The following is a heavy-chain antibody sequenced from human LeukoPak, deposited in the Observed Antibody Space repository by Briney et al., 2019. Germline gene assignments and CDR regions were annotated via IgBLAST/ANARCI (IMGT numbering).Heavy chain of an antibody. CDR1: GGSFSGYY. CDR3: ATYTSWYGGAFDI. CDR2: INHSGST. Sequence: SETLSLTCAVYGGSFSGYYWSWIRQPPGKGLEWIGEINHSGSTSYNPSLKSRVTISVDTSKNQFSLKLSSVTAADTALYYCATYTSWYGGAFDIWGQGTMVTVFS. D-gene: IGHD3-10*01. V-gene: IGHV4-34*01. J-gene: IGHJ3*02.